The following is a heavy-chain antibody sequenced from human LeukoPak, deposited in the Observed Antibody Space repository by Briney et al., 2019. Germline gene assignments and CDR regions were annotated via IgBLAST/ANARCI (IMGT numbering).Heavy chain of an antibody. Sequence: SETLSLTCTVSSYSISNSAYYWGWIRQPPGKGLEWIGSIYHSGSTHYTPSLKSRVTISLDMSKDQFSLQLRSVTAADTAVYYCGREVGATRAIDYWGQGTLVTVSS. CDR1: SYSISNSAYY. CDR3: GREVGATRAIDY. J-gene: IGHJ4*02. V-gene: IGHV4-38-2*02. CDR2: IYHSGST. D-gene: IGHD1-26*01.